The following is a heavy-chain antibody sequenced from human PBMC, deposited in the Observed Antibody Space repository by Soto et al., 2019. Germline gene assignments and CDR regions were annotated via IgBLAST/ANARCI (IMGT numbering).Heavy chain of an antibody. CDR2: IYYSGST. Sequence: QLQLQESGPGLVKPSETLSLTCTVSGGSISSSSYYWGWIRQPPGKGLEWIGSIYYSGSTYYNPSLKSRVTISVDTSKNQFSLKLSSVTAADTAVYYCARHTTAPTVTTYYYYYGMDVWGQGTTVTVSS. CDR3: ARHTTAPTVTTYYYYYGMDV. CDR1: GGSISSSSYY. V-gene: IGHV4-39*01. D-gene: IGHD4-17*01. J-gene: IGHJ6*02.